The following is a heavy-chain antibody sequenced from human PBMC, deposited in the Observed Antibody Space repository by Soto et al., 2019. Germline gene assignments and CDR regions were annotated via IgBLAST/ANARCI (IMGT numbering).Heavy chain of an antibody. D-gene: IGHD1-26*01. V-gene: IGHV1-69*01. Sequence: QVQLVQSGAEVKKPGSSVKVSCKASGGTFSSYAISWVRQAPGQGLEWMGGIIPIFGTANYAQKFQGRVTITADESTSTAYMELSSLRSEDTAVYYCARLGCELRSYYDGMDVWGQGTTVTVSS. J-gene: IGHJ6*02. CDR1: GGTFSSYA. CDR2: IIPIFGTA. CDR3: ARLGCELRSYYDGMDV.